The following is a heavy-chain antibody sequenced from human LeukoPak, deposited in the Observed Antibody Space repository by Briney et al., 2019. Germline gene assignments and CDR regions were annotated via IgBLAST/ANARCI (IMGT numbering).Heavy chain of an antibody. CDR1: GFTFSSYI. CDR2: IRSSSSII. D-gene: IGHD3-16*01. CDR3: ARDDNWVFDS. V-gene: IGHV3-48*02. Sequence: GGSLRLSCAASGFTFSSYIMNWVRQAPGKGLEWVSYIRSSSSIISYADSVKGRFTISSDNAKNSLYLQMNSLRDEDTAVYYCARDDNWVFDSWGQGPLVTVSS. J-gene: IGHJ4*02.